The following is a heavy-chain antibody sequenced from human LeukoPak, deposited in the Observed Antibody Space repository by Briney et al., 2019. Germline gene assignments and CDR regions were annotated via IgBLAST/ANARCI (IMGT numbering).Heavy chain of an antibody. CDR2: FDRENGKT. J-gene: IGHJ4*02. D-gene: IGHD4-23*01. Sequence: GASVTASCRVSGYSLTELSIHWVRQRPGEGLEWMGGFDRENGKTLYSRDLEGRVTMTEDASLATAYLHLSSLRSDDTAVYYCATGDYGGIYFDSWGQGTLLIVSS. CDR1: GYSLTELS. V-gene: IGHV1-24*01. CDR3: ATGDYGGIYFDS.